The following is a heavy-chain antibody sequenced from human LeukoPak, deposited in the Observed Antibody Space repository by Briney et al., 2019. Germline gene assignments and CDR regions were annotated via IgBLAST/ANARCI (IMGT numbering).Heavy chain of an antibody. D-gene: IGHD6-19*01. J-gene: IGHJ6*03. CDR3: AREGSDWNYYYYMDV. Sequence: GGSLRLSCAASGFTFSSYWMSWVRQAPGKGLEWVANIKQDGSEKYYVDSVKGRFTISRDDAKNSLYLQMNSLRAEDTAVYYCAREGSDWNYYYYMDVWGKGTTVTISS. CDR1: GFTFSSYW. CDR2: IKQDGSEK. V-gene: IGHV3-7*01.